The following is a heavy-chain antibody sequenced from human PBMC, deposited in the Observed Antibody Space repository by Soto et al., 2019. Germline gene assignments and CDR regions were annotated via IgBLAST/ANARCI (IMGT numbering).Heavy chain of an antibody. Sequence: PGESLKISCKGSGYSFTSYWIGWVRQMPGKGLEWMGIIYPGDSDTRYSPSFQGQVTISADKSISTAYLQWSSLKASDTAMYYCARAGDGLLWFGELLRFRSDYYSYMDVWGKGTTVTVSS. CDR2: IYPGDSDT. V-gene: IGHV5-51*01. D-gene: IGHD3-10*01. CDR1: GYSFTSYW. CDR3: ARAGDGLLWFGELLRFRSDYYSYMDV. J-gene: IGHJ6*03.